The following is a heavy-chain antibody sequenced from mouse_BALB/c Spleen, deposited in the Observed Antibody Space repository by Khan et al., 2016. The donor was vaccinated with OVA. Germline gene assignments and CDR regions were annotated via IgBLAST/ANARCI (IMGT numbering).Heavy chain of an antibody. CDR3: ARDRIDY. CDR1: GYTFSSYW. V-gene: IGHV1-7*01. CDR2: INPTSGYT. Sequence: VQLQQSGAEQAKPGASVKMSCKTSGYTFSSYWMHWVKQRPGQGLEWIGYINPTSGYTEYNEKFKDKATLSTDKSSSTAYMQLTSLTSEDSAVYYFARDRIDYWGQGTTLTVSS. J-gene: IGHJ2*01.